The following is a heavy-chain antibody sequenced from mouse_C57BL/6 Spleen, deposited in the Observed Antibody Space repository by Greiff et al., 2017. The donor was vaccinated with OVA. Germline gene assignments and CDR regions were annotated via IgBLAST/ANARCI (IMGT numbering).Heavy chain of an antibody. CDR2: IRGGGGNT. CDR3: ALTAQASRAMDY. D-gene: IGHD3-2*02. CDR1: GFTFSSYP. V-gene: IGHV5-9*01. Sequence: EVMLVESGGGLVKPGGSLQLSCAASGFTFSSYPLSWVRQTPEKRLEWVATIRGGGGNTYYPDSVKGRFTISRDNAKNTLYRQMSSLRSEDTALDYCALTAQASRAMDYWGQGTSVTVSS. J-gene: IGHJ4*01.